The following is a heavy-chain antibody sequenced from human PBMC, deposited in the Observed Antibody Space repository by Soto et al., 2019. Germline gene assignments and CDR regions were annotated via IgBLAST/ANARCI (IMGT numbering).Heavy chain of an antibody. J-gene: IGHJ5*02. CDR3: ARELIVVVPASLFGPLNWFDP. CDR2: IYYSGST. Sequence: PSETLSLTCTVSGGSISSGDYYWSWIRQPPGKGLEWIGYIYYSGSTYYNPSLKSRVTISVDTSKNQFSLKLSSVTAADTAVYYCARELIVVVPASLFGPLNWFDPWVQGPLVTVSS. CDR1: GGSISSGDYY. D-gene: IGHD2-2*01. V-gene: IGHV4-30-4*01.